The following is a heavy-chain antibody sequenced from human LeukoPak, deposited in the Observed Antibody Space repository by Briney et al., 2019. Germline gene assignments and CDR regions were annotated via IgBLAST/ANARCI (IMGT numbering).Heavy chain of an antibody. V-gene: IGHV3-23*01. Sequence: GGSLRLPCAASGFTFSNYAMSWVRQAPGKGLEWVSVISGSGGSTYYADSVKGRFTISRDNSKNTLFLQMNSLRAEDTAVYYCAKGILSVNDYWGQGTLVTVSS. J-gene: IGHJ4*02. CDR2: ISGSGGST. CDR3: AKGILSVNDY. CDR1: GFTFSNYA. D-gene: IGHD2-15*01.